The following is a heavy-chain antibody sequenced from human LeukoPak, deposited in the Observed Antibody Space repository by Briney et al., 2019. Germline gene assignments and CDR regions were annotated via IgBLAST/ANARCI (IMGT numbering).Heavy chain of an antibody. CDR2: IQDDGATT. D-gene: IGHD3-22*01. V-gene: IGHV3-30*02. J-gene: IGHJ4*02. Sequence: PGGSLRLSCAASGLTFSNLPMHWVRQAPGKGLEWVALIQDDGATTNYVDSVRGRFTISRDNSKSTAYLQMNSLKPDDTAVYYCATQSITLVVVISPFDYWGQGTLVTVSS. CDR3: ATQSITLVVVISPFDY. CDR1: GLTFSNLP.